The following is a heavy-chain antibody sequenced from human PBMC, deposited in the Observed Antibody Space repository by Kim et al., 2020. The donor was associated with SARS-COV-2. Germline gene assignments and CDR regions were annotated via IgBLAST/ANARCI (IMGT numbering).Heavy chain of an antibody. J-gene: IGHJ6*02. CDR3: ARDVVGEYSYGYYYYGMDV. CDR2: IYYSGNT. CDR1: GGSISGYY. V-gene: IGHV4-59*13. Sequence: SETLSLTCTVSGGSISGYYWSWIRQPSGKGLEWIGYIYYSGNTDYNSSLKSRVTISVDTSKNQFSLKLSSVTAADTAVYYCARDVVGEYSYGYYYYGMDVWGQGTTVTVSS. D-gene: IGHD5-18*01.